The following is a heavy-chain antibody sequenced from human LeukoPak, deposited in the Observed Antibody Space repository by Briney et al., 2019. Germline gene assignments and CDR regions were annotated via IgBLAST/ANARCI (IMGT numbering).Heavy chain of an antibody. J-gene: IGHJ4*02. CDR1: GGSISSSSYY. V-gene: IGHV4-61*01. D-gene: IGHD6-13*01. CDR2: IYYTGNT. CDR3: ARAGSSWSFDF. Sequence: SETLSLTCTVSGGSISSSSYYWTWIRQPPGKGLEWIAYIYYTGNTNYSPSLKSRVTISVDTSKNQFSLKLSSVTSADTAVYYCARAGSSWSFDFWGQGTLVTVSS.